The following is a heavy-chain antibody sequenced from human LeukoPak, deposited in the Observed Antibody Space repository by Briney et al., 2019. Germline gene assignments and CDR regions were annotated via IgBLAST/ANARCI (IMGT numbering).Heavy chain of an antibody. D-gene: IGHD6-6*01. Sequence: PGGSLRLSCAASGFTFSSYAMSWVRQAPGKGLEWVAAISGSGGSTYYADAVKGRFTISRDNSKNTLYLQMNSLRAEDTAVYYCAKPSYPLSYYYGMDVWGQGTTVTVSS. J-gene: IGHJ6*02. CDR2: ISGSGGST. V-gene: IGHV3-23*01. CDR3: AKPSYPLSYYYGMDV. CDR1: GFTFSSYA.